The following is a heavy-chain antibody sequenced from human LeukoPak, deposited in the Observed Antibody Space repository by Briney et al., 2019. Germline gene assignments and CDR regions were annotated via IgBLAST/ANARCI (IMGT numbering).Heavy chain of an antibody. CDR2: IWYDGSNK. Sequence: GRSLRLSCAASGFTFSSYGMHWVRQAPGEGLEWVAVIWYDGSNKYYADSVKGRFTISRDNSKNTLYLQMNSLRAEDTAVYYCASFRLYSSSSWPPWGQGTLVTVSS. CDR3: ASFRLYSSSSWPP. V-gene: IGHV3-33*01. J-gene: IGHJ5*02. D-gene: IGHD6-6*01. CDR1: GFTFSSYG.